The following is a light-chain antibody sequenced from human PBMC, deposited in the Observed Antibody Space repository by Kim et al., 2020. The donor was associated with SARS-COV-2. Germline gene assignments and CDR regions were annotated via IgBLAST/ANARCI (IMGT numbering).Light chain of an antibody. Sequence: EIVLTQSPATLYLSPGERATLSCRASKSVSSYLAWYQQKPGQAPRLLIYDTSNRATGIPARFSGSGSGTDFTLTISSLEPEDFAVYYCQQRSNWPPALTFGGGTKVDIK. J-gene: IGKJ4*01. CDR1: KSVSSY. CDR3: QQRSNWPPALT. CDR2: DTS. V-gene: IGKV3-11*01.